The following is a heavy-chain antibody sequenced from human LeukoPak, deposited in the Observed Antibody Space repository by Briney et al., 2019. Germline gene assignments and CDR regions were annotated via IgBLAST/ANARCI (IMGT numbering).Heavy chain of an antibody. CDR2: IYHSGNT. CDR3: ARVPSIVVVVAATGWYFDL. D-gene: IGHD2-15*01. V-gene: IGHV4-4*02. CDR1: GGSISSSNW. J-gene: IGHJ2*01. Sequence: SETLSLTCAVSGGSISSSNWWSWVRQPPGKGLEWIGEIYHSGNTNYNPSLKSRVTISVDTSKNQFSLKLSSVTAADTAVYYCARVPSIVVVVAATGWYFDLWGRGTLVTVSS.